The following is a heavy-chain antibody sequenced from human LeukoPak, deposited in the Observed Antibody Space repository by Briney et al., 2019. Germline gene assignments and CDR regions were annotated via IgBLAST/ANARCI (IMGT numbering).Heavy chain of an antibody. CDR1: GFTFSSYG. CDR2: IRYDGSNK. J-gene: IGHJ2*01. V-gene: IGHV3-30*02. D-gene: IGHD3-10*01. Sequence: GGSLRLSCAASGFTFSSYGMHWVRQAPGKGLEWVAFIRYDGSNKYYADSVKGRFTISRDNSKNTLYLQMNSLRAEDTAVYYCASLDSMVRGVSRPPYFDLWGRGTLVTVSS. CDR3: ASLDSMVRGVSRPPYFDL.